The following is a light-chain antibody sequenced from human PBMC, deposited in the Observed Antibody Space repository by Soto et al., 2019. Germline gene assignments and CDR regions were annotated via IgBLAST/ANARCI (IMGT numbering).Light chain of an antibody. J-gene: IGKJ5*01. Sequence: ENVLTQSPGTLSLSPGERATLSCRSSQSVSNNYLAWYQQKPGQAPRLLIYDAYNRATGIPARFSGSASGTDFTLTISSLEPEDCAVYYCQQRSNWPPITLGQGTRL. V-gene: IGKV3-11*01. CDR1: QSVSNNY. CDR3: QQRSNWPPIT. CDR2: DAY.